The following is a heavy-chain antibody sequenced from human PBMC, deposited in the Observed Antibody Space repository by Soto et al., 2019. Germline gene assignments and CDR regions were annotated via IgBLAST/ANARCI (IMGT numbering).Heavy chain of an antibody. V-gene: IGHV3-15*01. CDR1: GFTFSNAW. CDR2: IKSKTDGGTT. J-gene: IGHJ6*01. D-gene: IGHD5-12*01. CDR3: STVYDASYYYGMPF. Sequence: RGSLRLSCAASGFTFSNAWMSWVRQAPGKGLEWVGRIKSKTDGGTTDYAAPVKGRFTISRDDSKNTLYLQMNSLKTEDTAVYYFSTVYDASYYYGMPFWGLWTSVSVS.